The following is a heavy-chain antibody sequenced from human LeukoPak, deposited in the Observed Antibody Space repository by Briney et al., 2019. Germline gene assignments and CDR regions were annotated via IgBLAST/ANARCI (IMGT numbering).Heavy chain of an antibody. D-gene: IGHD3-10*01. CDR3: AREGGSYYYGMDV. Sequence: GASVKVSCKASGYTFTSYGISWVRQAPGQGLEWMGWINPNSGGTNYAQKFQGRVTMTRDTSISTAYMELSRLRSDDTAVYYCAREGGSYYYGMDVWGQGTTVTVSS. V-gene: IGHV1-2*02. J-gene: IGHJ6*02. CDR2: INPNSGGT. CDR1: GYTFTSYG.